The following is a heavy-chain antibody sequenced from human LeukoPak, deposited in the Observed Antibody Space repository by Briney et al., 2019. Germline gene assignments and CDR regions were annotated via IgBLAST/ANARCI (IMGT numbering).Heavy chain of an antibody. CDR3: ARGITGYSSSWWDY. CDR1: GFTFSSYS. J-gene: IGHJ4*02. D-gene: IGHD6-13*01. Sequence: KPGGSLRLSCAASGFTFSSYSMNWVRQAPGKGLEWVSSISSSSSYIYYADSVKGQFTISRDNAKNSLYLQMNSLRAEDTAVYYCARGITGYSSSWWDYWGQGTLVTVSS. CDR2: ISSSSSYI. V-gene: IGHV3-21*01.